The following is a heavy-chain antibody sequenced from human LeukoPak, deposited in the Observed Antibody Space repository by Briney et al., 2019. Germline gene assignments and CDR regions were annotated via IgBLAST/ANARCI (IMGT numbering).Heavy chain of an antibody. CDR3: ARKKGSGSYYPLTPPYYFDY. CDR2: IYYSGST. CDR1: GVSISSSSYY. J-gene: IGHJ4*02. Sequence: PSETLSLTCTVSGVSISSSSYYWGWIRQPPGKGLEWIGSIYYSGSTYYNPSLKSRVTISVDTSKNQFSLKLSSVTAADTAVYYCARKKGSGSYYPLTPPYYFDYWGQGTLVTVSS. D-gene: IGHD3-10*01. V-gene: IGHV4-39*01.